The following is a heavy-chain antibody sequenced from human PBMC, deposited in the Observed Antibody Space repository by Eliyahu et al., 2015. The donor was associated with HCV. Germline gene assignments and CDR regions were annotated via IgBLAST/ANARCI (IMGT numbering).Heavy chain of an antibody. CDR3: ARGGYYYYYYMDV. V-gene: IGHV3-7*01. D-gene: IGHD1-26*01. J-gene: IGHJ6*03. Sequence: QDGSEKYYVDSVKGRFTISRDNAKNSLYLQMNSLRAEDTAVYYCARGGYYYYYYMDVWGKGTTVTVSS. CDR2: QDGSEK.